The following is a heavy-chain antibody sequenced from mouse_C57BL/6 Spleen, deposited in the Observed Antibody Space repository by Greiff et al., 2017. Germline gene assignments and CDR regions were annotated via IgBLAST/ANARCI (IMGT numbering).Heavy chain of an antibody. Sequence: EVQLVESGPGLVKPSQSLSLTCSVTGYSITSGYYWNWIRQFPGNKLEWMGYISYDGSNNYHPSLKNRISITRDTSKNQFFLKFNSVTTEDTATYYCASSYDYAKDYWGQGTSVTVSS. D-gene: IGHD1-1*01. CDR1: GYSITSGYY. CDR3: ASSYDYAKDY. V-gene: IGHV3-6*01. J-gene: IGHJ4*01. CDR2: ISYDGSN.